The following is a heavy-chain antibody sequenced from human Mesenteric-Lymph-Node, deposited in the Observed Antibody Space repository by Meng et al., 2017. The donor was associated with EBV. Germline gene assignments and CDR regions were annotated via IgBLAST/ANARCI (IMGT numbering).Heavy chain of an antibody. CDR3: ARGNFYYGLDV. CDR1: GGSFSDYY. CDR2: FSPSGVT. V-gene: IGHV4-34*02. Sequence: QWQLQQCGAGLLKPSETLSLTCAVYGGSFSDYYWSWIRQPPGKGLEWIGDFSPSGVTNYNPSLKSPVTISEDSSKNQFSLRLSSVTAADTAVYYCARGNFYYGLDVWGQGTTVTVSS. J-gene: IGHJ6*02.